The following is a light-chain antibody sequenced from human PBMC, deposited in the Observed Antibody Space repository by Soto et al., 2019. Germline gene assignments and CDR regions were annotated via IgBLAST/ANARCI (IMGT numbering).Light chain of an antibody. Sequence: DIQMTQSPHTLSAFVGDRVPITCRARQSISMWLAWFQQKPGKAPKLLIYDASSLESGVPSRFSGSGSGTEFTLTISSMQSEDFAVYYCQQYNNWPTWTFGQGTKVDI. CDR1: QSISMW. CDR3: QQYNNWPTWT. CDR2: DAS. J-gene: IGKJ1*01. V-gene: IGKV1-5*01.